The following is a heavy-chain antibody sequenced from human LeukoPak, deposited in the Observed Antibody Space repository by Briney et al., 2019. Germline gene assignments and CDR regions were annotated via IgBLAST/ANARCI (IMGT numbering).Heavy chain of an antibody. CDR3: ARGGIQVSGIDGIDY. Sequence: PGGSLRLSCAASGFTFRSYDMHWVRQVTGKGLEWVSAVGVSGDTYYAGSVKGRFTISRENAKNSLYLQMNSLTVGDTAVYYCARGGIQVSGIDGIDYWGQGTLVTVSS. CDR2: VGVSGDT. D-gene: IGHD6-19*01. J-gene: IGHJ4*02. V-gene: IGHV3-13*01. CDR1: GFTFRSYD.